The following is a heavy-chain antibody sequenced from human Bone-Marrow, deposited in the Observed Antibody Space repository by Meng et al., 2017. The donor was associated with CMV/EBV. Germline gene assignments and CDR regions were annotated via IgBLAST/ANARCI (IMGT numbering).Heavy chain of an antibody. J-gene: IGHJ4*02. CDR3: ARNGRVATTNPFDS. CDR2: IKQDGGET. V-gene: IGHV3-7*01. CDR1: GFTFSSYW. D-gene: IGHD5-12*01. Sequence: LSLTCGAAGFTFSSYWMSWVRQAPGKGLEWVANIKQDGGETYYAASVKGRFTISRDNAKKSLYLQMNSLRAEDTAVYFCARNGRVATTNPFDSWGQGSLVTVSS.